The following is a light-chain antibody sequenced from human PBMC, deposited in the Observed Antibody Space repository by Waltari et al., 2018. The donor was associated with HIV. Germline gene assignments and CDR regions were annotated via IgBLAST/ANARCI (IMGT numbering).Light chain of an antibody. V-gene: IGKV3-20*01. J-gene: IGKJ4*01. CDR2: GAS. Sequence: IVLTQSPGTLSLSPGERATLSCRASHSVDSSYLAWYQQKPDQAPRLLIYGASSRATGIPDRFTGSGSGTDFTLSISRLDPEDFALYYCQQYNSSPFTFGGGTRVEIK. CDR1: HSVDSSY. CDR3: QQYNSSPFT.